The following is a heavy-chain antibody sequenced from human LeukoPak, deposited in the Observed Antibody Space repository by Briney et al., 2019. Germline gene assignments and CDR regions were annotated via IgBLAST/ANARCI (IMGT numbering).Heavy chain of an antibody. D-gene: IGHD3-9*01. CDR2: INPYNGET. CDR3: ARDRGVLRYFDWLFEFDY. V-gene: IGHV1-18*01. J-gene: IGHJ4*02. Sequence: ASVKVSCKASVYSFTSFAISWVRQAPGQGLEWMGWINPYNGETNYAQKLQGRVTMTTDTSTSTAYMELRSLRSDDTAVYYCARDRGVLRYFDWLFEFDYWGQGTLVTVSS. CDR1: VYSFTSFA.